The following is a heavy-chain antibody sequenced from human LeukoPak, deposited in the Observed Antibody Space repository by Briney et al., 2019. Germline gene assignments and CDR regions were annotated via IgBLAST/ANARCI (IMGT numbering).Heavy chain of an antibody. J-gene: IGHJ6*02. CDR1: GGSISSGNW. D-gene: IGHD6-19*01. CDR3: ARTSSGWFETYYYYGMDV. V-gene: IGHV4-4*02. Sequence: SSETLSLTCAVSGGSISSGNWWSWVRQPPGKGLEWIGEIYHSGSTNYNPSLKSRVTISVDKSKNQFSLKLSSVTAADTAVYYCARTSSGWFETYYYYGMDVWGQGTTVTVSS. CDR2: IYHSGST.